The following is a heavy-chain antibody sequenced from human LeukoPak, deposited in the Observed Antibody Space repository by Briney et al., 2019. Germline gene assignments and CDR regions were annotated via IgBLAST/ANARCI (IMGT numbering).Heavy chain of an antibody. Sequence: SVKVSCKASGGTFISYAISWVRQAPGQGLEWMGGIIPIFGTANYAQKFQGRVAITADESTSTAYMELSSLRSEDTAVYYCAVYGDYDSHAFDIWGQGTMVTVSS. CDR3: AVYGDYDSHAFDI. V-gene: IGHV1-69*01. CDR1: GGTFISYA. J-gene: IGHJ3*02. CDR2: IIPIFGTA. D-gene: IGHD4-17*01.